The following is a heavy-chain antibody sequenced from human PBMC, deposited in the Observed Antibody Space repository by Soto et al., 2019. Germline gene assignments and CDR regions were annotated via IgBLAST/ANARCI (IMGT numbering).Heavy chain of an antibody. J-gene: IGHJ5*02. D-gene: IGHD6-6*01. CDR2: IYYSGST. CDR1: GGSISSGGYY. V-gene: IGHV4-31*03. CDR3: AREGLAAHWFDP. Sequence: SETLSLTCTVSGGSISSGGYYWSWIRQHPGKGLEWIGYIYYSGSTYYNPSLKSRVTISVDTSKNQFSLKLSSVTAADTAVYYCAREGLAAHWFDPWGQGTLVTV.